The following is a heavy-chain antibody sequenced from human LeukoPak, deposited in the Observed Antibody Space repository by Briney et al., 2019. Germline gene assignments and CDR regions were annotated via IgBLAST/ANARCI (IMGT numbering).Heavy chain of an antibody. CDR1: GGTFSSYV. Sequence: ASVKVSCKASGGTFSSYVISWVRQAPGQGLEWMGGIIPIFGTANYAQKFQGRVTITADESTSTAYMELSSLRSEDTAVYYCARARDDYSNYLYYYYGMDVWGQGTTVTVSS. D-gene: IGHD4-11*01. CDR3: ARARDDYSNYLYYYYGMDV. J-gene: IGHJ6*02. V-gene: IGHV1-69*01. CDR2: IIPIFGTA.